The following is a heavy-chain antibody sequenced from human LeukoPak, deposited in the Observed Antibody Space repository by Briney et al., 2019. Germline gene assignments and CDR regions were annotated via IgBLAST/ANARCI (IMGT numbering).Heavy chain of an antibody. Sequence: PGGSLILSCAASGFTFSSYGMSWVRQAPGKGLEWVSAISGSGGSTYYADSVKGRFTISRDNSKNTLYLQMNSLRAEDTAVYYCAKDIVVVPAAMLGAFDIWGQGTMVTVSS. J-gene: IGHJ3*02. D-gene: IGHD2-2*01. V-gene: IGHV3-23*01. CDR3: AKDIVVVPAAMLGAFDI. CDR2: ISGSGGST. CDR1: GFTFSSYG.